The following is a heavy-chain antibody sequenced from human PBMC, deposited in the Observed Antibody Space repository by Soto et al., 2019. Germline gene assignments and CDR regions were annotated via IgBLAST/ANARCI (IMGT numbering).Heavy chain of an antibody. CDR3: AGATTLYNLFDP. CDR1: GGSISSDY. J-gene: IGHJ5*02. D-gene: IGHD1-26*01. Sequence: PSETLSLTCTVSGGSISSDYWSWIRQPPGKGLEWIGYIYYSGTTNYNPSLKSRVTISVDTSKNQFSLKLSSVTAADTAVYYCAGATTLYNLFDPWGQGTLVTVSS. CDR2: IYYSGTT. V-gene: IGHV4-59*08.